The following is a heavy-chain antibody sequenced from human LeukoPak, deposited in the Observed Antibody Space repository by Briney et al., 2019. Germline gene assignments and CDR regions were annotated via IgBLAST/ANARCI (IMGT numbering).Heavy chain of an antibody. D-gene: IGHD3-16*02. Sequence: GASVKVSCKASGYTFTSYGISWVRQAPGQGLEWMGWISAYSGSTNYAQKLQGRVTMTTDTSTSTAYMELRSLRSDDTAVYYCATRLGFGGVIGSEDYWGQGTLVTVSS. CDR1: GYTFTSYG. J-gene: IGHJ4*02. CDR2: ISAYSGST. V-gene: IGHV1-18*01. CDR3: ATRLGFGGVIGSEDY.